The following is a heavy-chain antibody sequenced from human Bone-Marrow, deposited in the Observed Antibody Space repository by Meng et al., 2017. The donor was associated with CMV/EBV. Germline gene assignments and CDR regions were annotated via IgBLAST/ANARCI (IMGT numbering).Heavy chain of an antibody. J-gene: IGHJ4*02. D-gene: IGHD3-3*01. CDR3: ARRTYYDFWSGYPFVY. CDR2: INHSGST. Sequence: SETLSLTCAVYGGSFSGYYWSWIRQPPGKGLEWIGEINHSGSTNYNPSLKSRVTISVDTSKNQFSLKLSSVTAADTAVYYCARRTYYDFWSGYPFVYWGEGTLVTVSS. CDR1: GGSFSGYY. V-gene: IGHV4-34*01.